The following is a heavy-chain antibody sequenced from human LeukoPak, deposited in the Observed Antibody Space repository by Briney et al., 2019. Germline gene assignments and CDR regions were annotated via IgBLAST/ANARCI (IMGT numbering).Heavy chain of an antibody. CDR2: MNPNSGNT. V-gene: IGHV1-8*01. CDR1: GYTFTSYD. Sequence: GASVKVSCKASGYTFTSYDINWVRQATGQGLEWMGWMNPNSGNTGYAQKFQGRVTMTRNTSISTAYVELSSLRSEDTAVYYCVRIITSSGHTRFDPWGQGTLVTVSS. J-gene: IGHJ5*02. D-gene: IGHD3-22*01. CDR3: VRIITSSGHTRFDP.